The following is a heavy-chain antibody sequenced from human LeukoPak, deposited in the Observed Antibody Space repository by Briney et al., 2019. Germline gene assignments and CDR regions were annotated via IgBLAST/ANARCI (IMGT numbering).Heavy chain of an antibody. CDR3: ARSASGTYYYYGMDV. J-gene: IGHJ6*02. Sequence: PSETLSLTCTVSGGSISSGGYYWSWIRQRPGKGLEWIGYIYYSGSTYYNPSLKSRVTISVDTSKNQFSLKLSSVTAADTAVYYCARSASGTYYYYGMDVWGQGTTVTVSS. D-gene: IGHD1-7*01. CDR2: IYYSGST. CDR1: GGSISSGGYY. V-gene: IGHV4-31*03.